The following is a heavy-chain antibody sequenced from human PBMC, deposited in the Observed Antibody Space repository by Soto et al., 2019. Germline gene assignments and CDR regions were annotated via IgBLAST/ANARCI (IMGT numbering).Heavy chain of an antibody. D-gene: IGHD6-19*01. J-gene: IGHJ6*01. CDR1: GFTFSSYG. V-gene: IGHV3-33*01. CDR2: IWYDGSNK. Sequence: GGSLRLSCAASGFTFSSYGMHWVRQAPGKGLEWVAVIWYDGSNKYYADSVKGRFTISRDNSKNTLYLQMNSLRAEDTAVYYCARGRSSGRYWANDLYHYYEMDVWGQGTTVTVSS. CDR3: ARGRSSGRYWANDLYHYYEMDV.